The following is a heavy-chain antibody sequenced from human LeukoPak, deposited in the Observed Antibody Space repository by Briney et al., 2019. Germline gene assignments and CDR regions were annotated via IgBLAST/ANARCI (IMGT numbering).Heavy chain of an antibody. Sequence: PGGSLRLSCAASGFTFTNAWMSWARQAPGKGLEWVGRKSKTDGGTTDYTAPVKGRFTISRDDSKNTLYLQMNSLKTEDTAVYYCTTDLAAMIRAVDHWGQGTLVTVSS. CDR2: KSKTDGGTT. J-gene: IGHJ4*02. CDR1: GFTFTNAW. CDR3: TTDLAAMIRAVDH. D-gene: IGHD5-18*01. V-gene: IGHV3-15*01.